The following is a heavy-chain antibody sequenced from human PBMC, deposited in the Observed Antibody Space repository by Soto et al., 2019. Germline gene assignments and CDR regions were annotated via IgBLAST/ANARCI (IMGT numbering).Heavy chain of an antibody. J-gene: IGHJ4*02. CDR3: AKDGGWDGTTIYYFDY. D-gene: IGHD1-1*01. CDR1: GFTFSSYG. V-gene: IGHV3-30*18. CDR2: ISYDGSNK. Sequence: QVQLVESGGGVVQPGRSLRLSCAASGFTFSSYGMHWVRQAPGKGLEWVAVISYDGSNKYYADSVKGRFTISRDNSKNTLYLQMNSLRAEDTAVYYCAKDGGWDGTTIYYFDYWGQGPLVTVSS.